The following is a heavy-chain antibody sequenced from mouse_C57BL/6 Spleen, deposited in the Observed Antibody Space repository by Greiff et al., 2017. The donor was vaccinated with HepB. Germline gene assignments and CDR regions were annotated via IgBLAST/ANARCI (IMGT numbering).Heavy chain of an antibody. D-gene: IGHD1-1*01. CDR3: ARSYYYGSSYGAMDY. CDR2: IYPRSGNT. V-gene: IGHV1-81*01. Sequence: QVQLQQPGAELARPGASVKLSCKASGYTFTSYGISWVKQRTGQGLEWIGEIYPRSGNTYYNEKFKGKATLTADKSSSTAYMELRSLTSEDSAVYFCARSYYYGSSYGAMDYWGQGTSVTVSS. CDR1: GYTFTSYG. J-gene: IGHJ4*01.